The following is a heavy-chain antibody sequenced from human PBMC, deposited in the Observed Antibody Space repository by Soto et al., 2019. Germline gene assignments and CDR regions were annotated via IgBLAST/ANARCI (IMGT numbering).Heavy chain of an antibody. Sequence: PGGSLRLSCAASGFIFSSHWMHWVRQAPGKGLVWVSHIGPDGSNMRDADSVQGRFTISRDNARNTLYLQMNSLRDEDTAVYYCGRDNKWSYDDWGQGSLVTVAS. CDR3: GRDNKWSYDD. CDR2: IGPDGSNM. D-gene: IGHD2-8*01. J-gene: IGHJ4*02. CDR1: GFIFSSHW. V-gene: IGHV3-74*01.